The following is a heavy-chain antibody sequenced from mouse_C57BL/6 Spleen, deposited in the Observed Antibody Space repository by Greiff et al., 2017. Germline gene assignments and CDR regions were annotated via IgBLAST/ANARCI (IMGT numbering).Heavy chain of an antibody. V-gene: IGHV1-54*01. D-gene: IGHD2-14*01. CDR1: GYAFTNYL. CDR2: INPGSGGT. J-gene: IGHJ2*01. CDR3: ARSGYDVSYYFDY. Sequence: QVQLQQSGAELVRPGTSVKVSCKASGYAFTNYLIEWVKQRPGQGLEWIGVINPGSGGTNYNEKFKGKATLTADKSSSTAYMQLSSLTSEDSAVYFCARSGYDVSYYFDYWGQGTTLTVSS.